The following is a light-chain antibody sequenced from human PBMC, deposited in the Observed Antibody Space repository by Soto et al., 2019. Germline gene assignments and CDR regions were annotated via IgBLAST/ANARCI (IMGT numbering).Light chain of an antibody. CDR3: LQDYNYPLT. CDR1: QGIRND. CDR2: AAP. J-gene: IGKJ1*01. V-gene: IGKV1-6*01. Sequence: IQLTQAPCSLSASVGDRVTITCGASQGIRNDLGWYQQKPGKAPKLLIYAAPSLQSGVPSRFSGSGSGTDFTLTISSLQPEDFATYSCLQDYNYPLTFGQGTKVDI.